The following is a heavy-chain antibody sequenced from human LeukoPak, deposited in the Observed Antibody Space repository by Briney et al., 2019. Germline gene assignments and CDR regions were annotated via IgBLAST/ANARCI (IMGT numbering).Heavy chain of an antibody. CDR1: EFTFSSYA. Sequence: GGSLRLSCAASEFTFSSYAMSWVRQAPGKGLEWVSDISGSGDSTYYADSVKGRFTISRDNSKNTLHLQMNNLRAEDTALYYCAKENFADSSGYYRFDYWGQGTLVTVSS. D-gene: IGHD3-22*01. CDR3: AKENFADSSGYYRFDY. V-gene: IGHV3-23*01. CDR2: ISGSGDST. J-gene: IGHJ4*02.